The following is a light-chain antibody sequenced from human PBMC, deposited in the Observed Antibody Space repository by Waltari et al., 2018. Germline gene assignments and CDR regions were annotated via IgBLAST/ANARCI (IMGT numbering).Light chain of an antibody. CDR3: CSYAGRYTYV. Sequence: QSALTQPRSVSGSPGQSVTISCTGTSSDVGGYNYVSWYQHHPGKAPKLMFSDVNKRPSGVPDRFFGSKSDNTASLTISGLQADDEADYFCCSYAGRYTYVFGSGTKVTVL. CDR1: SSDVGGYNY. V-gene: IGLV2-11*01. J-gene: IGLJ1*01. CDR2: DVN.